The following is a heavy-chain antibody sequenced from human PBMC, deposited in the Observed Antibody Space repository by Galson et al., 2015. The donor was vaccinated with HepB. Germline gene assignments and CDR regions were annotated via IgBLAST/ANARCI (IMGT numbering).Heavy chain of an antibody. D-gene: IGHD1-26*01. CDR3: AKDFSGSYPRYNWFAP. CDR2: ISGSGGST. V-gene: IGHV3-23*01. CDR1: GFTFSSYA. J-gene: IGHJ5*02. Sequence: SLRLSCAASGFTFSSYAMSWVRQAPGKGLEWVSAISGSGGSTYYADSVKGRFTISRDNSKNTLYLQMNSLRAEDTAVYYCAKDFSGSYPRYNWFAPWGQGTLVTVSS.